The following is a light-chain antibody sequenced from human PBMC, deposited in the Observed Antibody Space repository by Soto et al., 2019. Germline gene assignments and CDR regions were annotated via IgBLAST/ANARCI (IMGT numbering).Light chain of an antibody. CDR3: YSYAGRNTVV. CDR1: GSDVGSHNV. V-gene: IGLV2-23*01. CDR2: EGS. J-gene: IGLJ2*01. Sequence: QSVLTQPASVSGSPGQSITISCTGIGSDVGSHNVVSWYQQHPGKAPKVIIFEGSQRPSGVSNRFSASKSGNTASLTISGLQGEDEADYYCYSYAGRNTVVFGGGTKVTVL.